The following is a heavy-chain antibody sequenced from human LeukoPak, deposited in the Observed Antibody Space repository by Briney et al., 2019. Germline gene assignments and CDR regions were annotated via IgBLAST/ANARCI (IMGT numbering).Heavy chain of an antibody. CDR3: ARALYGSPYYFDY. J-gene: IGHJ4*02. V-gene: IGHV4-38-2*02. CDR2: IYHSGST. CDR1: GYSISSGYY. Sequence: SETLSLTCTVSGYSISSGYYWGWIRQPPGKGLEWIGSIYHSGSTYYNPSLKSRVTISVDTSKNQFSLKLSSVTAADTAVYYCARALYGSPYYFDYWGQGTLVTVSS. D-gene: IGHD3-10*01.